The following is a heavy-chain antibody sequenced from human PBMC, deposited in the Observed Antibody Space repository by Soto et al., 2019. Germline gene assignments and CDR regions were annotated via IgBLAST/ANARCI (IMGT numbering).Heavy chain of an antibody. CDR3: ASPSGYSSGYDH. CDR2: IYYSGST. V-gene: IGHV4-39*01. CDR1: GGSISSSSYY. Sequence: SETLSLTCTVSGGSISSSSYYWGWIRQPPGKGLEWIGSIYYSGSTYYNPSLKSRVTISVDTSKNQFSLKLSSVTAADTAVYYCASPSGYSSGYDHWGQGTLVTVSS. J-gene: IGHJ5*02. D-gene: IGHD2-15*01.